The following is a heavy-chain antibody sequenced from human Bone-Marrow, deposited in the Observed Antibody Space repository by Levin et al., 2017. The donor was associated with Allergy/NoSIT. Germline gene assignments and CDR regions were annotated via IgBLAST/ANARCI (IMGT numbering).Heavy chain of an antibody. D-gene: IGHD2-21*02. CDR1: GYTFSGYY. CDR2: INPKSGGT. CDR3: ARDKASCGGDCYGDGMDV. J-gene: IGHJ6*02. V-gene: IGHV1-2*02. Sequence: PGGSLRLSCKTSGYTFSGYYLHWVRQAPGQGLESMGWINPKSGGTNYAQKFQGRVTMTRDTSIGTAYMEVTRLTSHDTAVYYCARDKASCGGDCYGDGMDVWGQGTTITVS.